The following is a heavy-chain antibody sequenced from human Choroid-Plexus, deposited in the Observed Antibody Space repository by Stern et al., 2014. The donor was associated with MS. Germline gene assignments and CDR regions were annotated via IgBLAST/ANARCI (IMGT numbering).Heavy chain of an antibody. CDR3: ARDQRGITIFGVVTDYYYLGMDV. V-gene: IGHV1-2*02. J-gene: IGHJ6*02. CDR1: GYIFSGYY. CDR2: VSPITGGA. D-gene: IGHD3-3*01. Sequence: QVQLVESGTEVKKPGASVKVSCKTSGYIFSGYYINWVRKAPGQGLEWMARVSPITGGAKYVQKFQGRVTMSRDTSIRTAYVELSSLTSADTAVYYCARDQRGITIFGVVTDYYYLGMDVWGQGTTVTVSS.